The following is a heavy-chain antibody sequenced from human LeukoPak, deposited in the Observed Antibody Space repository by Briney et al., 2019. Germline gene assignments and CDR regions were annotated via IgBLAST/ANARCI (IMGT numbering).Heavy chain of an antibody. CDR3: ATHNYYDTSGYYYAWDY. CDR1: GYSFTSYS. V-gene: IGHV5-51*01. J-gene: IGHJ4*02. D-gene: IGHD3-22*01. Sequence: GESLKISCKGSGYSFTSYSIGWVRQMPGKGLEWMGIIYPGDSDTTYSPSFQGQVTISADKSINAAYLQWSSLKASDTAMYYCATHNYYDTSGYYYAWDYWGQGTLVSVSS. CDR2: IYPGDSDT.